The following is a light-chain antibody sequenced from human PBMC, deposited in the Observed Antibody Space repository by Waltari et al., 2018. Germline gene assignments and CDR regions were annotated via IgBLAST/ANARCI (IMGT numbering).Light chain of an antibody. J-gene: IGLJ7*01. CDR1: SSNIGNNY. V-gene: IGLV1-51*02. Sequence: QSVLTQPPSVSAAPGQRVTISCSGGSSNIGNNYVSWYRQFPGTPPKLLIYENSEGPSGIPGRFSGSKSGTSATLDITGLQAGDEADYYCGTWDSSLSGAVFGGGTHLTVL. CDR3: GTWDSSLSGAV. CDR2: ENS.